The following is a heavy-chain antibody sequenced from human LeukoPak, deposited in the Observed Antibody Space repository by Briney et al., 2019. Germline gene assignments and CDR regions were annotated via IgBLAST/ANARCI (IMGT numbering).Heavy chain of an antibody. CDR2: IYYSGST. Sequence: PSETLSLTCTVSGGSISSYYWSWIRQPPGKGLEWIGSIYYSGSTYYNPSLKSRVTISVDTSKNQFSLKLSSVTAADTAVYYCAEEGSGYSSSWGQGTLVTVSS. D-gene: IGHD6-13*01. J-gene: IGHJ4*02. V-gene: IGHV4-59*05. CDR1: GGSISSYY. CDR3: AEEGSGYSSS.